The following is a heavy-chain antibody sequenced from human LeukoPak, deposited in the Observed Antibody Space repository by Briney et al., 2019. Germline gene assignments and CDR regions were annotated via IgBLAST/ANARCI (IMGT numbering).Heavy chain of an antibody. CDR2: IKEDGSDK. Sequence: GGSLRLSCAASGFTFSSYAMSWVRQAPGKGLEWVASIKEDGSDKYYVESVKGRFTISRENARNSLYLQMNSLRAEDTAVYYCARVLWFGGIYYFDYWGQGTLVTVSS. D-gene: IGHD3-10*01. CDR3: ARVLWFGGIYYFDY. CDR1: GFTFSSYA. J-gene: IGHJ4*02. V-gene: IGHV3-7*04.